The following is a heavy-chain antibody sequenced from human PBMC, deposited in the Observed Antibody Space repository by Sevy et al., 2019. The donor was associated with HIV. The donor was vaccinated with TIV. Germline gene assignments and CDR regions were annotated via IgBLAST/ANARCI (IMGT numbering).Heavy chain of an antibody. D-gene: IGHD1-26*01. Sequence: GGSLRLSCAASGFTFITYNMNWVRQAPGKGLEWVSSISGSSNYIYYAESMKGRFNISRDNVKNKLYLQMNSLRVDDTAVYYCARGPPDGSYDYFDYWGQGTLVTVSS. J-gene: IGHJ4*02. CDR2: ISGSSNYI. V-gene: IGHV3-21*06. CDR3: ARGPPDGSYDYFDY. CDR1: GFTFITYN.